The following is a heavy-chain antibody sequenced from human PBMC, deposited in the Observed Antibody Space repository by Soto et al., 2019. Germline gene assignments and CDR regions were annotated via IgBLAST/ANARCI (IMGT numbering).Heavy chain of an antibody. D-gene: IGHD3-10*01. V-gene: IGHV1-69*13. CDR3: ARDPDSYCVSGSYNWVDL. CDR1: GGTFSSYA. Sequence: ASVKVSCKASGGTFSSYAISWVRQAPGQGLEWMGGIIPIFGTANYAQKFQGRVTITADESTSTAYMELSSLRSEDTAVYYCARDPDSYCVSGSYNWVDLWGQGTLVTVSS. CDR2: IIPIFGTA. J-gene: IGHJ5*01.